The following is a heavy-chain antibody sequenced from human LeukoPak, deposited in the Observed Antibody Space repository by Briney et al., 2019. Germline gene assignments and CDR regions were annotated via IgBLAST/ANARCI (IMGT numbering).Heavy chain of an antibody. CDR3: ARLGSLGIAAAATSYFDY. J-gene: IGHJ4*02. Sequence: SQTLSLTCTVSGGSISSGDSYWSWIRQPPGKGLEWIGYIYYSGSTYYNPSLKSRVTISVDTSKNQFSLKLSSVTAADTAVYYCARLGSLGIAAAATSYFDYWGQGTPVTVSS. CDR2: IYYSGST. D-gene: IGHD6-13*01. CDR1: GGSISSGDSY. V-gene: IGHV4-30-4*01.